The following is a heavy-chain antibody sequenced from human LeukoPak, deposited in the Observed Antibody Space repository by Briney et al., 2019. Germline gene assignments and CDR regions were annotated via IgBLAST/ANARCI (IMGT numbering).Heavy chain of an antibody. CDR3: ARAGHGSGSSVDY. CDR1: GGSISPCY. J-gene: IGHJ4*02. V-gene: IGHV4-4*07. CDR2: IYTSGNS. D-gene: IGHD3-10*01. Sequence: SETLSLTCTVSGGSISPCYWSWIRQPAGKGLEWIGRIYTSGNSNYNPSLKSRVTMSVDTSKNQFSLKLAPVTAADTAVYYCARAGHGSGSSVDYWGQGTLVTVSS.